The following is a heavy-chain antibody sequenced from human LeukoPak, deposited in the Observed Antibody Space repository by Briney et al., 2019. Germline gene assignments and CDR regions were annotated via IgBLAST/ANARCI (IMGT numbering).Heavy chain of an antibody. CDR3: ARAIFGVVTHTLNWFDP. Sequence: GESLKISCKGSGYSINNYWIGWVRQMPGKGLEWMGIIYPGDSDTRYSPSFQGQVTISADKSISTAYLQWSSLKASDTAMYYCARAIFGVVTHTLNWFDPWGQGTLVTVSS. D-gene: IGHD3-3*01. V-gene: IGHV5-51*01. J-gene: IGHJ5*02. CDR2: IYPGDSDT. CDR1: GYSINNYW.